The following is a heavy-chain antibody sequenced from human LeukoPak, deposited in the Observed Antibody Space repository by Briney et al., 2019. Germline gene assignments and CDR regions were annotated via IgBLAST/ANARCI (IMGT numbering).Heavy chain of an antibody. Sequence: GESLRISCKGSGYSFAKYWIAWVRQMPGKGLEMMGMIYPDDSDTTYSPPLQGQGTFSVDKSTNTAYLQWSSLKASDTAMYYCAARVVTPIGYWGQGTLVTVSS. CDR2: IYPDDSDT. J-gene: IGHJ4*02. D-gene: IGHD2-21*02. CDR3: AARVVTPIGY. V-gene: IGHV5-51*01. CDR1: GYSFAKYW.